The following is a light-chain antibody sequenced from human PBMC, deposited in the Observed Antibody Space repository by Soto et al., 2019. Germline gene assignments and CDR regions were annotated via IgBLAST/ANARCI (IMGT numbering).Light chain of an antibody. J-gene: IGKJ4*01. Sequence: EIVLTQSPATLSLSPGEGVTLSCRASQTVNRFLAWYQHKPGQVPRLLIYDIFQRATGIPARFSGSGSGTDFTLTISSLEPEDFAVYYCQQRSNWPLTFGGGTKVDNK. CDR2: DIF. V-gene: IGKV3-11*01. CDR1: QTVNRF. CDR3: QQRSNWPLT.